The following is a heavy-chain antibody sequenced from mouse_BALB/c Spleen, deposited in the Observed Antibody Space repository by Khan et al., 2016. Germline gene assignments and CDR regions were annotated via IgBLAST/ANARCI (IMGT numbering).Heavy chain of an antibody. CDR1: GFNIKDTH. CDR2: IDPANGNS. D-gene: IGHD2-2*01. CDR3: ARAGYDLYYYVMYY. J-gene: IGHJ4*01. V-gene: IGHV14-3*02. Sequence: VQLQQSGAELVKPGASVKVSCTASGFNIKDTHMHWVKQRPEQGLEWIGKIDPANGNSKYDPKFQGRATITADTSSNTAYLQLSTLTSEDTAVYYCARAGYDLYYYVMYYWGQGTSVTVSS.